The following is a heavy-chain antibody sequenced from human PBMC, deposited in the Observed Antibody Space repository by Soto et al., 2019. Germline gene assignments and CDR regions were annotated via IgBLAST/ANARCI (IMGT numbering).Heavy chain of an antibody. D-gene: IGHD2-2*01. V-gene: IGHV1-69*01. CDR2: IIPISETT. CDR3: ARSQGSSTSLEIYYYYYYGMDV. Sequence: QVQLVQSGAEVKKPGSSVKVSCKASGGTFSSYAISWVRQAPGQGLEWMGGIIPISETTNYAQKFQGRVTITADESKSTAYMVLSSQRSEDTAVYYCARSQGSSTSLEIYYYYYYGMDVWGQGTTVTVSS. CDR1: GGTFSSYA. J-gene: IGHJ6*02.